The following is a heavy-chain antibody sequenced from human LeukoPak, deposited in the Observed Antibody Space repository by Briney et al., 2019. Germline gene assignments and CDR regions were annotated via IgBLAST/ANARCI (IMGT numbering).Heavy chain of an antibody. CDR3: ARDRRSRYCSSTSCYLGCFDP. CDR1: GGTFSTYA. J-gene: IGHJ5*02. Sequence: SVTVSCKASGGTFSTYAISWVRQAPGQGLEWMGGIIPTFGTAKYAQKFQGRVTITADESTSTAYMELSSLRSEDTAVYYCARDRRSRYCSSTSCYLGCFDPWGQGTLVTVSS. CDR2: IIPTFGTA. D-gene: IGHD2-2*01. V-gene: IGHV1-69*13.